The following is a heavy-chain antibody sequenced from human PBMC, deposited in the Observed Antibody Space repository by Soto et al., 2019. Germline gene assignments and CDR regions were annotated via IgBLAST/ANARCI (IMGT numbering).Heavy chain of an antibody. CDR1: GGTFSSYA. CDR3: ARDRERLGGIVRGSFDY. V-gene: IGHV1-69*01. D-gene: IGHD3-16*01. J-gene: IGHJ4*02. CDR2: IIPIFGTA. Sequence: QVQLVQSGAEVKKPGSSVKVSCKASGGTFSSYAISWVRQAPGQGLEWMGGIIPIFGTANYAQKFQGRVTITADDSTSTAYMELSSLRCEDTGVYYCARDRERLGGIVRGSFDYWGQGTLVSVSS.